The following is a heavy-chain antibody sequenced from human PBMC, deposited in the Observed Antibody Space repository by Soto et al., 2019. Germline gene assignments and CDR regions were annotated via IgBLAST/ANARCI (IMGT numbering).Heavy chain of an antibody. D-gene: IGHD3-22*01. V-gene: IGHV1-3*01. Sequence: QVKLVQSGAEVEKPGASVKVSCKASGYIFTNYAIHWVRQAPGQRLEWMGWINPDNGNTKYSQRFQGRVAITRDTSASTAYMELSSLRSEDTAVYYCARSYYDSLEYFQHCGQGTLVTVS. CDR1: GYIFTNYA. CDR3: ARSYYDSLEYFQH. J-gene: IGHJ1*01. CDR2: INPDNGNT.